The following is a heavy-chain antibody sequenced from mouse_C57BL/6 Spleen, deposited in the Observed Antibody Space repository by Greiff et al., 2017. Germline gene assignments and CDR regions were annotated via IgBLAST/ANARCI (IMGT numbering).Heavy chain of an antibody. J-gene: IGHJ4*01. CDR1: GFSLTSSG. D-gene: IGHD4-1*01. CDR2: IWSGGST. Sequence: VQVVESGPGLVQPSQSLSITCTVSGFSLTSSGVHWVRQSPGKGLEWLGVIWSGGSTDYNAAFISRLSISKDNSKSQVFFKMNSLQADDTAIYYCARRRSNWEDYAMDYWGQGTSVTVSS. CDR3: ARRRSNWEDYAMDY. V-gene: IGHV2-2*01.